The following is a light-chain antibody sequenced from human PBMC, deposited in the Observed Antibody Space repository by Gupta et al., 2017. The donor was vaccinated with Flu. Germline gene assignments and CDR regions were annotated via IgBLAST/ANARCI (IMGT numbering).Light chain of an antibody. V-gene: IGLV7-43*01. CDR3: LLSSGGAWV. CDR1: TGTVTRGYY. Sequence: QSVVTQEPPLTVSPGGTVTLTCASSTGTVTRGYYPNWFQQKPGQAPRALIFIADNRHSWTPDRFSGSIVGGKAVLTVSGVQPDDEADYYCLLSSGGAWVFGGGTKLIV. CDR2: IAD. J-gene: IGLJ3*02.